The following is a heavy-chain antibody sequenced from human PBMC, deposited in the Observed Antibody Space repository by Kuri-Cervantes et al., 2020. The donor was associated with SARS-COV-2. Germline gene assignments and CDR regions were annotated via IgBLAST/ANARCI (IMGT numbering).Heavy chain of an antibody. CDR3: AREKGGCSGGSCFYSDY. Sequence: GESLKISCAASGFTFDDYGMSWVRQAPGKGLEWVSGINWNGGSTGYADSVKGRFTISRDNAKNSLYLQMNSLRAEDTAVYYCAREKGGCSGGSCFYSDYWGQGTLVTVSS. CDR1: GFTFDDYG. J-gene: IGHJ4*02. D-gene: IGHD2-15*01. V-gene: IGHV3-20*04. CDR2: INWNGGST.